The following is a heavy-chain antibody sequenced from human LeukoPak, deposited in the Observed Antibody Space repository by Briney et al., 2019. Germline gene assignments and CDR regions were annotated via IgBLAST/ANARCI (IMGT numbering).Heavy chain of an antibody. CDR1: GGSISSYY. J-gene: IGHJ4*02. CDR2: IYSTGST. V-gene: IGHV4-4*07. CDR3: ARGIADPYSFDS. D-gene: IGHD6-13*01. Sequence: SETLSLTCTVSGGSISSYYWSWIRQPAGKGLEWIGRIYSTGSTNYSPSLKSRVTMSVDKSKNQFSLNLSSVTAADTAVYYCARGIADPYSFDSWGQGTLVTVSS.